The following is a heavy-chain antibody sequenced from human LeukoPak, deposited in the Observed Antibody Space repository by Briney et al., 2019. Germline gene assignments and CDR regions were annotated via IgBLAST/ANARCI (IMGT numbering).Heavy chain of an antibody. CDR1: GLTFSSSY. CDR2: IKQDGSEK. V-gene: IGHV3-7*01. D-gene: IGHD4-17*01. CDR3: ARAVNDYGDYVFDY. Sequence: GGSLRLSCAVSGLTFSSSYMNWVRQAPGKGLEWVANIKQDGSEKYYVDPVKGRFTISRDNAQNSLYLQMNSLRAEDTAVYYCARAVNDYGDYVFDYWGQGTLVTVSS. J-gene: IGHJ4*02.